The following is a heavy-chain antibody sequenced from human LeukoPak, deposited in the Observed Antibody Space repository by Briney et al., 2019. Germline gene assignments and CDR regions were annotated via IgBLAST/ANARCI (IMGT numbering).Heavy chain of an antibody. CDR2: INPNSGVT. D-gene: IGHD4-17*01. J-gene: IGHJ2*01. Sequence: AAVNVSCKTSVYTFIAYYMHWVRQAPGQGREWMGRINPNSGVTNYAQKFQGRVTLTRDTSISTAYMELSRVASDATAVYYCARERGHDYGDSTARHFDVWSRGTLVTVSS. CDR3: ARERGHDYGDSTARHFDV. CDR1: VYTFIAYY. V-gene: IGHV1-2*06.